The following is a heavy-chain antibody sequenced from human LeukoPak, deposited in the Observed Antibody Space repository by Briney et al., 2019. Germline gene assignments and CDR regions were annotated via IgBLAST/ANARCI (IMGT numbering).Heavy chain of an antibody. CDR3: ARGWELPHFDY. Sequence: SETLSLTCTVSGGSISCYYWSWIRQPPGKGLEWIGYIYYSGSTNYNPSLKSRVTISVDTSKNQFSLKLRSVTAADTAVYYCARGWELPHFDYWGQGTLVTVSS. V-gene: IGHV4-59*01. CDR1: GGSISCYY. D-gene: IGHD1-26*01. CDR2: IYYSGST. J-gene: IGHJ4*02.